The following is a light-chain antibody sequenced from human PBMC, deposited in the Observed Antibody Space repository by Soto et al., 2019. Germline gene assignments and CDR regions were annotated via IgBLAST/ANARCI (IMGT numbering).Light chain of an antibody. CDR1: QSISSW. J-gene: IGKJ1*01. V-gene: IGKV1-5*03. Sequence: DIQMTQSPSTLSASVGDRVTITCRASQSISSWLAWYQQKPGKAPKLLIYKASSLESGVPSRFSGSGSGTEFTLTISSLKPEDFATYYCQQYNSYSQFGQGTKVDIK. CDR3: QQYNSYSQ. CDR2: KAS.